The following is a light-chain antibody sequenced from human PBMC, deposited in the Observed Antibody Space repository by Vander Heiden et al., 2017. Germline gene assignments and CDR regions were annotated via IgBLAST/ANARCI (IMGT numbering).Light chain of an antibody. V-gene: IGKV1-13*02. CDR1: HGISSA. CDR2: DAS. CDR3: QQVNSYRVT. J-gene: IGKJ5*01. Sequence: AIQLTQSPSSLSASVGDRVAITGRASHGISSALAWYQQKPEKAPKLLICDASRLESGVPSRFSGSGCATDFTLTISILHPEDFANYYCQQVNSYRVTFGQGTRVEIK.